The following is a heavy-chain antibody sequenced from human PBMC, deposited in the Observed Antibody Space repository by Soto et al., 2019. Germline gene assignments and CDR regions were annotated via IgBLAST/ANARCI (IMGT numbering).Heavy chain of an antibody. CDR1: GGTFSSYT. J-gene: IGHJ4*02. V-gene: IGHV1-69*04. Sequence: GASVKVSCKASGGTFSSYTISWVRQAPGQGLEWMGRIIPILGIANYAQKFQGRVTITADKSTSTAYMELSSLRSEDTAVYYCARERDWNHDQFDYWGQGTLVTVSS. D-gene: IGHD1-1*01. CDR2: IIPILGIA. CDR3: ARERDWNHDQFDY.